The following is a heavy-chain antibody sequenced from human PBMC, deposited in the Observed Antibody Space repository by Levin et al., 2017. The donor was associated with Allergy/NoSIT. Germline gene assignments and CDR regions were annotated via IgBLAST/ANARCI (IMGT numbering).Heavy chain of an antibody. CDR1: GYSFTSHW. V-gene: IGHV5-51*01. CDR3: ARRSYRDDAFDF. J-gene: IGHJ3*01. CDR2: VYPGDSDT. D-gene: IGHD4-11*01. Sequence: GESLKISCQGSGYSFTSHWIGWVRQIPGKGLEWMGIVYPGDSDTRYSPSFQGQVTISADKSITTAYLQWSSLKASDTAMYYCARRSYRDDAFDFWGQGTMVAVSS.